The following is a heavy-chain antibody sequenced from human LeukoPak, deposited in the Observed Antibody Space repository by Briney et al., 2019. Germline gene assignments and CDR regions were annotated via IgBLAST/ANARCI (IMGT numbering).Heavy chain of an antibody. J-gene: IGHJ4*02. CDR3: ARDRAPYCSGGSCYPDY. V-gene: IGHV3-21*01. D-gene: IGHD2-15*01. CDR2: ISSSSSYI. CDR1: GFTFSSYS. Sequence: PGGSLRLSCAASGFTFSSYSMNWVRQAPGKGLEWVSSISSSSSYIYYADSVKGRFTISRDNAKNSLYVQMNSLRAEDTAVYYCARDRAPYCSGGSCYPDYWGQGTLVTVSS.